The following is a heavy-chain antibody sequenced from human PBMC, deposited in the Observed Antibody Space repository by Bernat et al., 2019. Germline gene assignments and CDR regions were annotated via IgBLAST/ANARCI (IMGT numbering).Heavy chain of an antibody. V-gene: IGHV1-69*08. CDR1: GGTFSSNT. Sequence: QVQLVQSGAEVKKPGSSVRVSCKASGGTFSSNTISWVRQAPGQGLEWMGRIIPILGITNYAQNFQGRVTITADKSTSTAYMELSSLRSEDTAVYFCARELDGDYYFDYWVQGTLVTVSS. D-gene: IGHD4-17*01. J-gene: IGHJ4*02. CDR2: IIPILGIT. CDR3: ARELDGDYYFDY.